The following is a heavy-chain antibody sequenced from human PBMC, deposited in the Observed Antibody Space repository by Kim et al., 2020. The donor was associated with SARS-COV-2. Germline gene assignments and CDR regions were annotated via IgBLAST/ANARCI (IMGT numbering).Heavy chain of an antibody. J-gene: IGHJ4*02. CDR3: AKDHSSSGWPAFDS. CDR1: GFTFSSRA. CDR2: VTNGGNA. Sequence: GGSLRLSCAASGFTFSSRAMSWVRQAPGKGPEWVASVTNGGNAYYADSVKGRFTVSRDITRDTLYLQMNSLRAEDTALYFCAKDHSSSGWPAFDSWGQGT. D-gene: IGHD6-19*01. V-gene: IGHV3-23*01.